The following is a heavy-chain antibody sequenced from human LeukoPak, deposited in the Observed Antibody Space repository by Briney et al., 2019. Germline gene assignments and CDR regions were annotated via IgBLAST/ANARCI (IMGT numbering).Heavy chain of an antibody. V-gene: IGHV4-59*01. J-gene: IGHJ4*02. CDR2: IYYSGST. Sequence: PSETLSLTCTVSGCSISSYYWSWIRQPPGKGLEWIGYIYYSGSTNYNPSLKSRVTISVDTSKNQFSLKLSSVTAADTAVYYCARARYSSSWACDYWGQGTLVTVSS. CDR1: GCSISSYY. D-gene: IGHD6-13*01. CDR3: ARARYSSSWACDY.